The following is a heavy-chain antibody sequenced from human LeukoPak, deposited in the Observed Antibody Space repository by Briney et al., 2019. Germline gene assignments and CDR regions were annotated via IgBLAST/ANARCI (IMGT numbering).Heavy chain of an antibody. CDR1: GGSISSSSYY. J-gene: IGHJ4*02. CDR2: IYNSGSI. CDR3: ARDVGSEFDY. Sequence: SETLSLTCTVSGGSISSSSYYWSWIRQPPGKGLEWIGYIYNSGSIKYNPSLKSRVTISVDTSKNQFSLNLSSVTAADTAVYYCARDVGSEFDYWGQGTLVTVSS. D-gene: IGHD3-10*01. V-gene: IGHV4-61*01.